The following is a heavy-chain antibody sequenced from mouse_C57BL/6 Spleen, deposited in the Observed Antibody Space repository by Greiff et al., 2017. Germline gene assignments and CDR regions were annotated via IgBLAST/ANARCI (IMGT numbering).Heavy chain of an antibody. CDR3: ARYGSSYGFAY. CDR2: IDPSDSYT. D-gene: IGHD1-1*01. V-gene: IGHV1-69*01. J-gene: IGHJ3*01. Sequence: QVQLQQPGAELVMPGASVKLSCKASGYTFTSYWMHWVKQRPGQGLEWIGEIDPSDSYTNYNQKFKGKSTLTVDKSSSTAYMQLSSLTSEDSAVXYCARYGSSYGFAYWGQGTLVTVSA. CDR1: GYTFTSYW.